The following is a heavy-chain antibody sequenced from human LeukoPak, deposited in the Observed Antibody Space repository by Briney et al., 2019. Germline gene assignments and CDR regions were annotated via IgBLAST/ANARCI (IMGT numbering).Heavy chain of an antibody. CDR2: ISGGGGGT. J-gene: IGHJ6*02. CDR1: GITLSNYG. V-gene: IGHV3-23*01. CDR3: AKDLGGKPYYYYGMDV. Sequence: GGSLRLSCAVSGITLSNYGMSWIRQAPGKGLEWVSAISGGGGGTFYADSVKGRFTISRDNSKNTLYLQMNSLSAEDTAVYYCAKDLGGKPYYYYGMDVWGQGTTVTVSS.